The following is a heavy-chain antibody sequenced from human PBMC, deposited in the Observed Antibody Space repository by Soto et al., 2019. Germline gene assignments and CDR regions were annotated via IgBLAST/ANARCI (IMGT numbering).Heavy chain of an antibody. V-gene: IGHV1-8*01. CDR3: ARGVSAGVDY. Sequence: QVQLVKSGAEVREPGASVKVSCKASGYSFTSLDINWVRQTAGHGLEWMGWMQPSTGRRGYAQKFQGRVTMTRDTSINTAYMELTTLTSDATAFYYCARGVSAGVDYWGPGTLVTVSS. CDR1: GYSFTSLD. CDR2: MQPSTGRR. D-gene: IGHD1-26*01. J-gene: IGHJ4*02.